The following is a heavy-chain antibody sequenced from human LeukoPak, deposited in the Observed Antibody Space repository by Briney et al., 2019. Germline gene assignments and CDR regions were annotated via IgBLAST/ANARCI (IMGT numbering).Heavy chain of an antibody. Sequence: PGGSLRLSCAASGFTFSSYEMIWVRQAPGKGLEWVSYISSSGSSIYYADSVKGRFTISRDNAKNSLYLQMNSLRAEDTALYYCARVYELREEDYYYYYMDVWGKGTTVTVSS. V-gene: IGHV3-48*03. CDR2: ISSSGSSI. J-gene: IGHJ6*03. CDR3: ARVYELREEDYYYYYMDV. CDR1: GFTFSSYE. D-gene: IGHD5/OR15-5a*01.